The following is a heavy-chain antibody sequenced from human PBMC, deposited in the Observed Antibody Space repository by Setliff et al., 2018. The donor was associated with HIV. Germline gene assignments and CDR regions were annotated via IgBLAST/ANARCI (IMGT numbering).Heavy chain of an antibody. D-gene: IGHD3-10*01. J-gene: IGHJ5*02. CDR3: ARAPYVSGSFGWFDP. V-gene: IGHV4-31*01. CDR1: GGSISSSSYY. CDR2: IHYTGTT. Sequence: TLSLTCTVSGGSISSSSYYWNWFRQYPGKGLEWIGYIHYTGTTNQNPSLRSLITISLDTSKNQFSLKLTSVTAADTAVYYCARAPYVSGSFGWFDPWGQGTLVTSPQ.